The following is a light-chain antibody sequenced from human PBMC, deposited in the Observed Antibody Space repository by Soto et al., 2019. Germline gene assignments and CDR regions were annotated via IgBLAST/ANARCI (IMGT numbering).Light chain of an antibody. CDR3: QQYNAWPQT. V-gene: IGKV3-15*01. J-gene: IGKJ2*01. CDR2: RTS. Sequence: DILLTQSPATLSVSPGERATLSCRTSQSVDGNIAWYQQAPGQAPRLLIYRTSTRATGIPARFSGSGAGTEFTLTISSLQSEDFAVYSCQQYNAWPQTFGQGTKLEIK. CDR1: QSVDGN.